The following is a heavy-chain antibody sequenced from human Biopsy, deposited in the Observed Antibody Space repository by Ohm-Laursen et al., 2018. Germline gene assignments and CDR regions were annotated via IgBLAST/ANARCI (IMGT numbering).Heavy chain of an antibody. CDR1: GYTLTALS. Sequence: ASVKVSCNVSGYTLTALSMHWVRQAPGKGLEWMGGFAPENGKTIYAQKFQGRVTMTEDTSTDTAYMELSSLRSEDTAVYYCAADINVWNVNYWGQGTQVTVSS. CDR2: FAPENGKT. CDR3: AADINVWNVNY. V-gene: IGHV1-24*01. D-gene: IGHD1-1*01. J-gene: IGHJ4*02.